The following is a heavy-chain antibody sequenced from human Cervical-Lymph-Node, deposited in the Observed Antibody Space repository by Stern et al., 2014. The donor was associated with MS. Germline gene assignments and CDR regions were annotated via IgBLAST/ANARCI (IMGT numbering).Heavy chain of an antibody. V-gene: IGHV2-26*01. CDR2: IFSNDEK. Sequence: QVTLRESGPVLVKPTETLTLTCTVSGFSLSNARMGVSWIRQPPGKALEWLAHIFSNDEKSYSTSLKSRLTISKDTSKSQVVLTMTNMDPVDTATYYCARIRGYSSSWYMYYYYGMDVWGQGTTVTVSS. D-gene: IGHD6-13*01. CDR3: ARIRGYSSSWYMYYYYGMDV. CDR1: GFSLSNARMG. J-gene: IGHJ6*02.